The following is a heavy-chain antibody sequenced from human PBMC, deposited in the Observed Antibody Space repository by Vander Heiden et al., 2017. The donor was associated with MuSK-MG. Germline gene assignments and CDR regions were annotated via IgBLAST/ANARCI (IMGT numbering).Heavy chain of an antibody. CDR2: ISASGGGT. CDR3: AWKLGDY. J-gene: IGHJ4*02. CDR1: GFTFSSYA. D-gene: IGHD1-1*01. V-gene: IGHV3-23*01. Sequence: EVQLLESGGGLVQPGGSLRLSCEASGFTFSSYAMTWVRQAPGKGLEWVSAISASGGGTYYADSVKGRFTISRDNSKNTLYLQMNSLRAEDTAVYYCAWKLGDYWGQGTLVTVSS.